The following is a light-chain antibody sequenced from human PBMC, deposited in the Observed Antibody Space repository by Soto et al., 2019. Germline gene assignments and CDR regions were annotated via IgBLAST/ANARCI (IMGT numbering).Light chain of an antibody. CDR1: TGAVTSGHY. CDR2: DTS. J-gene: IGLJ2*01. Sequence: QAVVTQEPSLTVSPGGTVTLTCASSTGAVTSGHYPYWFQQKPGQAPRTLIYDTSNKHTWTPARFSGSLLGGKPALTLSGAQPEDEAEYFCLLSYGGARRVFGGGTKLTV. V-gene: IGLV7-46*01. CDR3: LLSYGGARRV.